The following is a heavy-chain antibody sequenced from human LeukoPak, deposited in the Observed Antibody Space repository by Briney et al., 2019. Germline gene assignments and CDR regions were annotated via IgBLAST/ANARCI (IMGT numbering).Heavy chain of an antibody. J-gene: IGHJ4*02. CDR2: ISYDGSNK. V-gene: IGHV3-30*04. CDR3: VRDRDWAFDY. CDR1: GFTFSSYA. Sequence: GGSLRLSCAASGFTFSSYAMHSVRQAPGKGLEWVAVISYDGSNKYYADSVKGRFTFSRDNSKNTVYLQMNSLRPEDTAVYYCVRDRDWAFDYWGQGSLVTVSS. D-gene: IGHD2-21*02.